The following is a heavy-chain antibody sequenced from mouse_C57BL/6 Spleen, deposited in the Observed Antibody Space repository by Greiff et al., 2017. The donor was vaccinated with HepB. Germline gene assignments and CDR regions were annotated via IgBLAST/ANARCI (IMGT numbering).Heavy chain of an antibody. V-gene: IGHV2-2*01. CDR1: GFSLTSYG. D-gene: IGHD2-1*01. CDR3: ARSGNYGVFDY. J-gene: IGHJ2*01. Sequence: VQLQQSGPGLVQPSQSLSITCTVSGFSLTSYGVHWVRQSPGKGLEWLGVIWSGGSTDCNAAFISRLSISKDNSKSQVFFKMNNLQADDTAIYYCARSGNYGVFDYWGQGTTLTVSS. CDR2: IWSGGST.